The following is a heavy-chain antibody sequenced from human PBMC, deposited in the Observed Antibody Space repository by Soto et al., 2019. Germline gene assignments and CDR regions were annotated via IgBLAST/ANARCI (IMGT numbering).Heavy chain of an antibody. CDR2: IYPTGST. CDR3: ATGRSEVVPGAMDT. CDR1: GDSFSNYY. D-gene: IGHD2-2*01. J-gene: IGHJ5*02. V-gene: IGHV4-4*07. Sequence: QVQLQESGPGLVKPSETLSLSCTVSGDSFSNYYCNWGRKSAGKGLEWIGRIYPTGSTTYNPSLKSRLTMSVDTSKNQFSLRLTSMTAADTAVYYCATGRSEVVPGAMDTWGQGTLFTVSS.